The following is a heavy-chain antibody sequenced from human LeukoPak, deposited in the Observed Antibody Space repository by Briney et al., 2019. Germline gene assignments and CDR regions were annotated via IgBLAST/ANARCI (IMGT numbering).Heavy chain of an antibody. J-gene: IGHJ4*02. V-gene: IGHV1-2*02. D-gene: IGHD3-3*01. Sequence: GASVKVSCKASGYTFTGYYMHWVRQAPGQGLEWMGWINPNSGGTNYAQKFQGRVTMTRDTSISTAYMELSRLRSDDTAVYYCARDEADFWSGYYPNDFDYWGQGTLVTVSS. CDR2: INPNSGGT. CDR3: ARDEADFWSGYYPNDFDY. CDR1: GYTFTGYY.